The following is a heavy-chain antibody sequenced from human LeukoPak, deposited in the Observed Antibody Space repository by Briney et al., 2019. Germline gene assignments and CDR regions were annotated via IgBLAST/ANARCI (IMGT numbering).Heavy chain of an antibody. D-gene: IGHD6-13*01. CDR3: AKDGYSSIPGFHFEY. CDR2: ISSDGSHK. V-gene: IGHV3-30-3*01. J-gene: IGHJ4*02. Sequence: GGSLRLSCAASGFTFNSYAMHWVRQAPGKGLEWVAVISSDGSHKYYADSVKGRFTISRDNPKNTLYLQMNSLRAEDTAVYYCAKDGYSSIPGFHFEYWGQGTPVTVSS. CDR1: GFTFNSYA.